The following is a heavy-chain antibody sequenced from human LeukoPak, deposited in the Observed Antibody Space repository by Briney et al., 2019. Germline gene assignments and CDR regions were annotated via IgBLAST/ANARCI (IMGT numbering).Heavy chain of an antibody. CDR1: GFTFSGYS. J-gene: IGHJ4*02. CDR3: ARAYFDY. V-gene: IGHV3-7*01. CDR2: IKQDGSEK. Sequence: GGSLRLSCAASGFTFSGYSMSWVRQAPGKGLEWVANIKQDGSEKYYVDSVKGRFTISRDNAKNSLYLQMNSLRAEDTAVYYCARAYFDYWGQGTLVTVSS.